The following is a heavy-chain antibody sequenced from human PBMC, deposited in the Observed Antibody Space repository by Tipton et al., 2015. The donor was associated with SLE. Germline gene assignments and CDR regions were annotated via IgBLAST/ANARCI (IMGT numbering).Heavy chain of an antibody. Sequence: PRLSCVTSGFTVSHNYMIWVRQAPGRGLEWVSIIYSGGKTDYADSVKGRFTVSSDNSMNTLYLQMDNLRDGDTAVYYCARGEWFRESAIFDFWGQGTLVTVSS. J-gene: IGHJ4*02. CDR3: ARGEWFRESAIFDF. D-gene: IGHD3-10*01. V-gene: IGHV3-66*01. CDR1: GFTVSHNY. CDR2: IYSGGKT.